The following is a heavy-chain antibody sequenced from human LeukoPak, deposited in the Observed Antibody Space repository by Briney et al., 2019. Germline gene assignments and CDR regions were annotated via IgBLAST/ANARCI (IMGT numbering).Heavy chain of an antibody. J-gene: IGHJ3*02. D-gene: IGHD4-11*01. V-gene: IGHV4-39*07. CDR3: ARVKSDYSNPFDI. Sequence: SETLSLTCTVSGGSISSSSFYWGWIRQPPGKGLEWIGSIYYSGSTYYNPSLKSRVTISVDTSKNQFSLKLSSVTAADTAVYYCARVKSDYSNPFDIWGQGTMVTVSS. CDR2: IYYSGST. CDR1: GGSISSSSFY.